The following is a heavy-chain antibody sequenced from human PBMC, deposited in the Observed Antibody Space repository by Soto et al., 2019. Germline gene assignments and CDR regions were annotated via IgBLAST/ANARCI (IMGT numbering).Heavy chain of an antibody. D-gene: IGHD3-10*01. CDR3: ARDGYDGSGSPYPAY. Sequence: SETLSLTCSVSGGSMSEYFWSWIRQSPGKGLEWIGYIYYLGSSDYNPSLKSRVTISVDTSKRQFSLRLTSVTAADTAVYYCARDGYDGSGSPYPAYWGPGTQVTVSS. V-gene: IGHV4-59*01. J-gene: IGHJ4*02. CDR2: IYYLGSS. CDR1: GGSMSEYF.